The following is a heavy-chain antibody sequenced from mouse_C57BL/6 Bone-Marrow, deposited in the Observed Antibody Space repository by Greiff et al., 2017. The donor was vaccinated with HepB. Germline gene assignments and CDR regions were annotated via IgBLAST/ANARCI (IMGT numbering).Heavy chain of an antibody. J-gene: IGHJ4*01. D-gene: IGHD2-3*01. CDR1: GYTFTSYW. CDR3: ARDGYYFYYAMDY. Sequence: VQLQQPGAELVKPGASVKLSCKASGYTFTSYWMQWVKQRPGQGLEWIGEIDPSDSYNNYNQKFKGKATLTVDTSSSTAYMQLSSLTSEDSAVYYCARDGYYFYYAMDYWGQGTSVTVSS. V-gene: IGHV1-50*01. CDR2: IDPSDSYN.